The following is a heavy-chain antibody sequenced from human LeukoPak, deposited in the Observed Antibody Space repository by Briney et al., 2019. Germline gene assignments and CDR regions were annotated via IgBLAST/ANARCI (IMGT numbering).Heavy chain of an antibody. CDR2: ISNDAKYI. CDR1: GFTFSSYW. Sequence: GGSLRLSCAASGFTFSSYWMNWVRQAPGKGLEWVSSISNDAKYIYYADSLKGRFTVSRDNAKNSLYLQMNSLAVEDTAVYYCTTPAAGPRAEYSQYWGQGTLVTVSS. CDR3: TTPAAGPRAEYSQY. D-gene: IGHD6-13*01. V-gene: IGHV3-21*01. J-gene: IGHJ1*01.